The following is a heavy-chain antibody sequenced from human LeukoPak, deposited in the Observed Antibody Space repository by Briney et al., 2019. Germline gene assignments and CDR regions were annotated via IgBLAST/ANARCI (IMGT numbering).Heavy chain of an antibody. CDR1: GFTFSNAW. CDR2: IKSKTDGGTT. Sequence: PGGSLRLSCAASGFTFSNAWMSWVRQAPGKGLEWVGRIKSKTDGGTTDYAAPVKGRFTISRDNSKNTLYLQMNSLRAEDTAVYYCAKGPYYDSSGYYKSSPDYWGQGTLVTVSS. CDR3: AKGPYYDSSGYYKSSPDY. D-gene: IGHD3-22*01. V-gene: IGHV3-15*01. J-gene: IGHJ4*02.